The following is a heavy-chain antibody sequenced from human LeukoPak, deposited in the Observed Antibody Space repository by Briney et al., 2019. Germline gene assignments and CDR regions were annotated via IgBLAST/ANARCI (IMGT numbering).Heavy chain of an antibody. CDR3: AKESLVAAAGYFDY. CDR2: ISYDGSNK. Sequence: GRSLRLSCAASGFTFSSYGMHWVRQAPGKGLEWVAVISYDGSNKYYADSVKGRFTISRDNSKNTLYLQMNSLRAEDTAVYYCAKESLVAAAGYFDYWGQGTLVTVSS. V-gene: IGHV3-30*18. D-gene: IGHD6-13*01. CDR1: GFTFSSYG. J-gene: IGHJ4*02.